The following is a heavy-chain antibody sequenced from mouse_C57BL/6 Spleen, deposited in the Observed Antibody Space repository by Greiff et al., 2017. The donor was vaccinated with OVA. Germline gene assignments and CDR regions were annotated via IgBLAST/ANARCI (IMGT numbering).Heavy chain of an antibody. CDR3: ASSLYYYGSSYNFDY. Sequence: VQLQQPGAELVRPGSSVKLSCKASGYTFTSYWMHWVKQRPIQGLEWIGNIDPSDSETHYNQKFKDKATLTVDKSSSTAYMQLSSLTSEDSAVYYCASSLYYYGSSYNFDYWGQGTTLTVSS. V-gene: IGHV1-52*01. CDR2: IDPSDSET. J-gene: IGHJ2*01. D-gene: IGHD1-1*01. CDR1: GYTFTSYW.